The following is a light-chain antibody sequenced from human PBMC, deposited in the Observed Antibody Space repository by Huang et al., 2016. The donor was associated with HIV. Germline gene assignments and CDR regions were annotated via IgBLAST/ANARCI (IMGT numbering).Light chain of an antibody. CDR3: LQDHNYPRT. J-gene: IGKJ1*01. CDR1: QGITDD. Sequence: AIQMTQSPSSLSASVGDRVTITCRASQGITDDLAWYQQKPGKAPKLLISGASTLRSGVPSRFSGSGSGTDFTLTINSLQPEDYATYYCLQDHNYPRTFGQGTKVEI. V-gene: IGKV1-6*01. CDR2: GAS.